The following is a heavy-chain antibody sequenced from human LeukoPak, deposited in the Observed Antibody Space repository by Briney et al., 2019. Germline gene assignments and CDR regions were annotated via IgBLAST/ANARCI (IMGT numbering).Heavy chain of an antibody. CDR2: ISYDGSNK. CDR3: ARERSGGNSEAYFDY. J-gene: IGHJ4*02. Sequence: GGSLRLSCAASGFTFSSYAMHWVRQAPGKGLEWVAVISYDGSNKYYADSVKGRFTISTDNSKNTLYLQMNSLRAEDTAVYYCARERSGGNSEAYFDYWGQGTLVTVSS. V-gene: IGHV3-30*01. CDR1: GFTFSSYA. D-gene: IGHD4-23*01.